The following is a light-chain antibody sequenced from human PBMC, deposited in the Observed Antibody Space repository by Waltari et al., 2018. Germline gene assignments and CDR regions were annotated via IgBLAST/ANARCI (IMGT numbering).Light chain of an antibody. CDR1: SGSVSSNYY. Sequence: QTVVTQEPSFSVSPGGTVTLTCGLTSGSVSSNYYPSWYQQTPGQAPRTLIYNTNIRSSGVPDRFSGSILGNKAALTITGAQADDESDYYCVVYMGCDIWVFGGGTKLTVL. J-gene: IGLJ3*02. CDR3: VVYMGCDIWV. V-gene: IGLV8-61*01. CDR2: NTN.